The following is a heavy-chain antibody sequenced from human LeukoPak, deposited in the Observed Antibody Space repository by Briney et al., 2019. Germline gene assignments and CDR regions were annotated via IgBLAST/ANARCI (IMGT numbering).Heavy chain of an antibody. CDR2: IHHDGSNK. Sequence: PGGSLRLSCAASGFTFSSYGMHWVRQAPGKGLDWVAFIHHDGSNKYYADSVRGRFTISRDNSRNTLYLQMNSLRAEDTAVYYCAKEQYDSSGYYCRLTSNYFGYWGQGTLVTVSS. J-gene: IGHJ4*02. CDR3: AKEQYDSSGYYCRLTSNYFGY. D-gene: IGHD3-22*01. V-gene: IGHV3-30*02. CDR1: GFTFSSYG.